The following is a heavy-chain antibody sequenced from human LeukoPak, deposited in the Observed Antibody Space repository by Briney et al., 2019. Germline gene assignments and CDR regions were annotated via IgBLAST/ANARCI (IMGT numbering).Heavy chain of an antibody. V-gene: IGHV3-74*01. CDR2: INGDGSTT. J-gene: IGHJ4*02. CDR3: AKGGSSSPRSTFDY. CDR1: GFTFSSYR. D-gene: IGHD6-13*01. Sequence: GGSLRLSCAASGFTFSSYRMHWVRHAPGKGLVWVSHINGDGSTTSYADSVKGRFTISRDNAKNTVYLQMNSLRAEDTAVYYCAKGGSSSPRSTFDYWGQGTLLTVSS.